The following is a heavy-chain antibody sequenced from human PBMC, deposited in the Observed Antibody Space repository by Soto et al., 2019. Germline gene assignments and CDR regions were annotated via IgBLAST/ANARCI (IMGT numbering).Heavy chain of an antibody. CDR1: GFTFSSYA. D-gene: IGHD2-15*01. CDR3: GPDIVVVVTPTAFDY. CDR2: ISGSGGST. Sequence: GGSLRLSCAASGFTFSSYAMSWVRQAPGKGLEWVSAISGSGGSTYYADSVKGRFIISRDNSKNTLYLQMNSLRAEDTAVYYCGPDIVVVVTPTAFDYWGQGTQVTVSS. V-gene: IGHV3-23*01. J-gene: IGHJ4*02.